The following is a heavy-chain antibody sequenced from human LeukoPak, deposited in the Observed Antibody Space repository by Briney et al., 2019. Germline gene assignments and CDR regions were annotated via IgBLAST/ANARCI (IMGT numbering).Heavy chain of an antibody. CDR2: IYYSGST. CDR1: GGSISSSSYY. V-gene: IGHV4-39*01. Sequence: PETLSLTCTVSGGSISSSSYYWGWIRQPPGKGLEWIGSIYYSGSTYYNPSLKSRVTISVDTSKNQFSLKLSSVTAADTAVYYCARQGGLVTTAYWGQGTLVTVSS. J-gene: IGHJ4*02. D-gene: IGHD4-17*01. CDR3: ARQGGLVTTAY.